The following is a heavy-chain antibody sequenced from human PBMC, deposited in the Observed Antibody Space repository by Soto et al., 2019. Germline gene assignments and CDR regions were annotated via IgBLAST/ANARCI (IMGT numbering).Heavy chain of an antibody. CDR2: IYYRGNT. D-gene: IGHD3-9*01. CDR1: GDSINSDNYY. CDR3: ARLEGLATISYYFDY. Sequence: QLQLQESGPGLVKPSETLSLTCSVSGDSINSDNYYWGWIRQPPGKGLEWIGSIYYRGNTYYNPSLKTRVTISLHKSKSQFSLKLNSVTAADSAVYFCARLEGLATISYYFDYWGHGTLVTVSS. V-gene: IGHV4-39*01. J-gene: IGHJ4*01.